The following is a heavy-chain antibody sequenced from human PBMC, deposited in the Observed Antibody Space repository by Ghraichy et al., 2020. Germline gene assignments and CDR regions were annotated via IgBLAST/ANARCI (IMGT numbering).Heavy chain of an antibody. CDR1: GGSISSYY. CDR2: IYYSGST. CDR3: ARQDYYYYGMDV. Sequence: SETLSLTCTVSGGSISSYYWSWIRQPPGKGLEWIGYIYYSGSTNYNPSLKSRVTISVDTSKNQFSLKLSLVTAADTAVYYCARQDYYYYGMDVWGQGTTVTVSS. J-gene: IGHJ6*02. V-gene: IGHV4-59*08.